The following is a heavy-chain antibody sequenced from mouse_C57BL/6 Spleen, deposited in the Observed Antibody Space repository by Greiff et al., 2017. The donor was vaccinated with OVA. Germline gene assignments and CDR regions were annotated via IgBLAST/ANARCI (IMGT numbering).Heavy chain of an antibody. D-gene: IGHD2-4*01. CDR1: GYTFTSYT. J-gene: IGHJ4*01. V-gene: IGHV1-4*01. CDR3: ASPYEYDGEAMDY. Sequence: QVQLQQSGADLARPGASVKMSCKASGYTFTSYTMHWVKQRPGQGLEWIGYINPSSGYTKYNQKFKDKATLTADKSSSTAYMQLSSLTSEDSAVYYCASPYEYDGEAMDYWGQGTSVTVSS. CDR2: INPSSGYT.